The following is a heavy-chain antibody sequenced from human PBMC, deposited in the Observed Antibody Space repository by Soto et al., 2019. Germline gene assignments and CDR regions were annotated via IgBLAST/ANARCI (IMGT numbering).Heavy chain of an antibody. CDR1: GYSFTSYG. CDR2: ITAENGNT. Sequence: QIQLVQSGAEVKKPGASVKVSCKASGYSFTSYGITWVRQAPGQGPEWLGWITAENGNTNYAQKFQGRSTMTTDTSTNTAFMELRGLRSDDTAVYSCARLVLEWLPTTGFDYWGQGTLVTVSS. V-gene: IGHV1-18*04. J-gene: IGHJ4*02. D-gene: IGHD5-12*01. CDR3: ARLVLEWLPTTGFDY.